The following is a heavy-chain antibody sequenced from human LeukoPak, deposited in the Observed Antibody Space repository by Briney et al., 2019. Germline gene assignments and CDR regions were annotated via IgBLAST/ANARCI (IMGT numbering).Heavy chain of an antibody. D-gene: IGHD6-6*01. J-gene: IGHJ4*02. CDR2: INGDGSST. CDR1: GFTFSKFW. V-gene: IGHV3-74*01. Sequence: PGGSLRLSCAASGFTFSKFWTYWVRQGPGKGLVWVSRINGDGSSTSYADFLKGRFTISRDNAKNTLYLQMNSLRVEDTAIYYCARGAHSSSSFEDYWGQGTLVTVAS. CDR3: ARGAHSSSSFEDY.